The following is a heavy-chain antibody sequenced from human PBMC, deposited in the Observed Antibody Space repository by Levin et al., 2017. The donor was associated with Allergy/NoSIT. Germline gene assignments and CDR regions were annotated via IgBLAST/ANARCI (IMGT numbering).Heavy chain of an antibody. J-gene: IGHJ4*02. CDR3: AKDRMTPVVHLEEFDY. Sequence: GGSLRLSCAASGFTFSNYVMSWFRQAPGKGLEWVSGISGSGDFAQYADSGKGRFTISRDNSKNTLYLQMNSLRAEDTAVYYCAKDRMTPVVHLEEFDYCGQGTLVTVSS. V-gene: IGHV3-23*01. CDR2: ISGSGDFA. CDR1: GFTFSNYV. D-gene: IGHD4-23*01.